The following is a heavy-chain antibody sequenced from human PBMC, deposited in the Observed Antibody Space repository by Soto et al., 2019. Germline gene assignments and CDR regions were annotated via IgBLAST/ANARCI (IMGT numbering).Heavy chain of an antibody. CDR3: ARPPGYVTDWYYFDT. CDR2: LSPTTGGT. J-gene: IGHJ4*02. Sequence: WASVKVSCKTSGNTLTSFYIHWVRQAPGQGLEWVGRLSPTTGGTNYAQHFQGRVTVTWDMSTFTAYMELSSLIYEDTAVYYCARPPGYVTDWYYFDTWGQGTQVTVS. D-gene: IGHD3-9*01. V-gene: IGHV1-2*02. CDR1: GNTLTSFY.